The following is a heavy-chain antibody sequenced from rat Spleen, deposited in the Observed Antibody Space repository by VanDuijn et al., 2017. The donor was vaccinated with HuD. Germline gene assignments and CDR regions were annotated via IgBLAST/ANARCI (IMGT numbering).Heavy chain of an antibody. CDR3: ARHEDYGGYSRDYFGY. Sequence: EVQLVESGGGLVQPGTSMKLSCAASGFTFSDYAMAWVRQAPKKGLEWVATIIYDGSSTYYRDSVKGRFTISRDNAKSTLYLLMNSLRSEDTATYYCARHEDYGGYSRDYFGYWGQGVMVTVSS. CDR2: IIYDGSST. J-gene: IGHJ2*01. CDR1: GFTFSDYA. D-gene: IGHD1-11*01. V-gene: IGHV5-17*01.